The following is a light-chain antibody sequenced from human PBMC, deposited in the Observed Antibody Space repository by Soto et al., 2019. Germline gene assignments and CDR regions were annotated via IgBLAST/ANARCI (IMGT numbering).Light chain of an antibody. CDR2: DAS. CDR3: QQRGGSPPTWT. J-gene: IGKJ1*01. Sequence: EIVLTQSPGTLSLSPGERATLSCRASQRISSNSLAWYQQKPGQAPRLLIYDASNRATGIPDRFSGSGSGTDCTLTISRLEPEDVAVYYCQQRGGSPPTWTFGQGTKGEIK. V-gene: IGKV3-20*01. CDR1: QRISSNS.